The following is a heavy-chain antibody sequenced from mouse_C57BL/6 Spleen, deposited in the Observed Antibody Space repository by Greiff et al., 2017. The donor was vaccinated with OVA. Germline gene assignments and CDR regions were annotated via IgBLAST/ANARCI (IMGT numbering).Heavy chain of an antibody. V-gene: IGHV1-26*01. CDR2: INPNNGGT. D-gene: IGHD6-1*01. Sequence: EVQLQQSGPELVKPGASVKISCKASGYTFTDYYMNWVKQSHGKSLEWIGDINPNNGGTSYNQKFKGKATLTVDKSSSTAYMELRSLTSEDSAVXYCARPHFSWFAYWGQGTLVTVSA. J-gene: IGHJ3*01. CDR1: GYTFTDYY. CDR3: ARPHFSWFAY.